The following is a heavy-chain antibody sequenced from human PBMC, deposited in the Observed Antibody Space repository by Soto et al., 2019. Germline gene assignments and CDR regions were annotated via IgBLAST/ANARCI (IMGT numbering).Heavy chain of an antibody. CDR3: ARRGANTVNTRIYNWFDA. V-gene: IGHV3-11*06. Sequence: PGGSLRLSCAASGFTFSDYYMTWIRQAPGKGLEWVSYISGRSGYTKYADSVKGRFTISRDNANNSLYLQMNSLRAEDTAVYYCARRGANTVNTRIYNWFDAWGQGTLVTVSS. J-gene: IGHJ5*02. CDR1: GFTFSDYY. CDR2: ISGRSGYT. D-gene: IGHD4-17*01.